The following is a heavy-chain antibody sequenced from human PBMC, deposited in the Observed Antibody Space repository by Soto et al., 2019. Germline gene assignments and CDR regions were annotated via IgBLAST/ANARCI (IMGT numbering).Heavy chain of an antibody. D-gene: IGHD6-19*01. V-gene: IGHV6-1*01. J-gene: IGHJ6*02. CDR1: GDSVSSNSAA. CDR3: ARDLLFLFLIAVAAKFCMHV. CDR2: TYYRSKWYN. Sequence: SETLSLTCAISGDSVSSNSAAWNWIRQSPSRGLEWLGRTYYRSKWYNDYAVSVKSRITINPDTSKNQFSLQLNSVTPEDTAVYYCARDLLFLFLIAVAAKFCMHVLGQGTTVTVSS.